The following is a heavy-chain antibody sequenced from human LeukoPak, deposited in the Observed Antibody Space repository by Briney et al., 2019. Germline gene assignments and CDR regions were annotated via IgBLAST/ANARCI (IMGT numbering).Heavy chain of an antibody. J-gene: IGHJ6*03. V-gene: IGHV1-8*02. D-gene: IGHD6-13*01. CDR1: GGTFSSYA. CDR3: ARGQGSSWYYYYYYMDV. Sequence: ASVKVSCKASGGTFSSYAISWVRQAPGQGLEWMGWMNPNSGNTGYAQKFQGRVTMTRNTSISTAYMELSSLRSEDTAVYYCARGQGSSWYYYYYYMDVWGKGTTVTISS. CDR2: MNPNSGNT.